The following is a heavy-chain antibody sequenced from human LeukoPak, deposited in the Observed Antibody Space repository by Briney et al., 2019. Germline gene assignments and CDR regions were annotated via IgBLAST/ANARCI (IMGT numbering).Heavy chain of an antibody. CDR1: GFTFSSYA. CDR3: AKPLPTDYYDSSGYYPFDY. CDR2: ISGSGGST. D-gene: IGHD3-22*01. Sequence: GGSLRLSCAVSGFTFSSYAMSWVRQAPGKGLEWVSAISGSGGSTYYADSVKGRFTISRDNSKNTLYLQMNSLRAEDTAVYYCAKPLPTDYYDSSGYYPFDYWGQGTLVTVSS. J-gene: IGHJ4*02. V-gene: IGHV3-23*01.